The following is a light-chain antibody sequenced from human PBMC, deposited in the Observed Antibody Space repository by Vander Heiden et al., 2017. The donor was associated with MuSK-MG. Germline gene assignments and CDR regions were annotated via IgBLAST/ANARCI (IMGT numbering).Light chain of an antibody. CDR3: HSYARTNNV. Sequence: QSALTQSPSASGSPGQSVTISCTGTSSDVGDSDHVSWYQQYPGRAPKLISYEVAKRPSGGPDRFSGSKSGNTASLTVSGLQAEDEADYYCHSYARTNNVFGGGTRLTVL. CDR2: EVA. CDR1: SSDVGDSDH. V-gene: IGLV2-8*01. J-gene: IGLJ2*01.